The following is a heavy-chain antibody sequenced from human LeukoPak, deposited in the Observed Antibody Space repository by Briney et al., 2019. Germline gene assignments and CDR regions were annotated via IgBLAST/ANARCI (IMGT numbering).Heavy chain of an antibody. J-gene: IGHJ5*02. V-gene: IGHV3-7*04. CDR3: ARGIKWFDP. Sequence: PGGSLRLSCAVSGFTFSSYWMTWVRQAPGKGLEWVANIKQDGSEKYYVDSVKGRFTISRDNAKNSQYLQMNSLRAEDTAVYYCARGIKWFDPWGQGTLVTVSS. CDR2: IKQDGSEK. CDR1: GFTFSSYW. D-gene: IGHD2-15*01.